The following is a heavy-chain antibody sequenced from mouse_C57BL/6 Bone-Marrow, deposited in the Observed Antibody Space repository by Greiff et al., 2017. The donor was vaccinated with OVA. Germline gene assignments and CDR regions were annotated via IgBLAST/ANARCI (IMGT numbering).Heavy chain of an antibody. D-gene: IGHD2-2*01. V-gene: IGHV1-55*01. J-gene: IGHJ4*01. Sequence: QVQLQQPGAELVKPGASVKMSCKASGYTFTSYWITWVKQRPGQGLEWIGDIYPGSGSTNYNGKFKGKATLTADKSSSTAYMQLSSLTSEDSAVYFCARWAWLDAMDYWGQGTSVTVSS. CDR2: IYPGSGST. CDR1: GYTFTSYW. CDR3: ARWAWLDAMDY.